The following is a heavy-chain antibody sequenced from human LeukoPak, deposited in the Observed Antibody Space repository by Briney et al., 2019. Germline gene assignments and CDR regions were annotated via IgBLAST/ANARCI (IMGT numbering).Heavy chain of an antibody. D-gene: IGHD3-22*01. CDR1: GYTFTSYG. CDR3: ARDGYYRHFDY. Sequence: ASVKVSCKASGYTFTSYGISWVRQAPGQGLEWMGWISPYNGDTNYVQKLQDGVTMTTDTSTSTAYMEVRSLRSDDTAVYYCARDGYYRHFDYWGQGTLVTVSS. V-gene: IGHV1-18*01. CDR2: ISPYNGDT. J-gene: IGHJ4*02.